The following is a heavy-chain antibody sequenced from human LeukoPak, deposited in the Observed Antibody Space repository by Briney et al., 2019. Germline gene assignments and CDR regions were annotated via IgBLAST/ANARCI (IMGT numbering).Heavy chain of an antibody. Sequence: GGSLRLSCAASGFTFSSFGMNWVRQIPGKGLEWVSYISSSSSEIYYADSVKGRFTISRDNAKNSLSLQMNSLRAEDTALYYCAQYSSSGNWFDPWGQGTLVTVSS. V-gene: IGHV3-21*04. D-gene: IGHD3-22*01. CDR3: AQYSSSGNWFDP. CDR2: ISSSSSEI. CDR1: GFTFSSFG. J-gene: IGHJ5*02.